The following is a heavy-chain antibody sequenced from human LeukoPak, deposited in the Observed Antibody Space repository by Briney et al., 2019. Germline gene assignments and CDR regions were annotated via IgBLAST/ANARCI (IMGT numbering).Heavy chain of an antibody. CDR3: ARERDSSWTGAFDI. D-gene: IGHD6-13*01. V-gene: IGHV3-11*01. CDR1: GFTFSDYY. CDR2: ISSSGSSI. Sequence: PGGSLRLSCAASGFTFSDYYMSWIRQAPGKGLEWVSYISSSGSSIYYADSVRGRFTVSRDNAKNSLYLQMNSLRAEDTAVYYCARERDSSWTGAFDIWGQGTMVTVSS. J-gene: IGHJ3*02.